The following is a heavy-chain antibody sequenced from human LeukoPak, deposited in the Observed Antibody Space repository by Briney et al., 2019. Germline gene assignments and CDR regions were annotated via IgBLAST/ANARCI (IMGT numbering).Heavy chain of an antibody. CDR1: GFIFGNHW. J-gene: IGHJ4*02. D-gene: IGHD2-2*01. V-gene: IGHV3-74*01. Sequence: PGGSLRLSCAASGFIFGNHWMHWVRQAPGEGLVWVSRINGGGSTTDYADSVKGRFTISRDNAKNTLYLQMNSLRAEDTAVYYCARVGYCSGNTCYATYDYWGQGTLVTVSS. CDR3: ARVGYCSGNTCYATYDY. CDR2: INGGGSTT.